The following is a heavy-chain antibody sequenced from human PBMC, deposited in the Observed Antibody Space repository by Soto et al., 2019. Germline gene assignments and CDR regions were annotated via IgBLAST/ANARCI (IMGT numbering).Heavy chain of an antibody. J-gene: IGHJ4*02. CDR1: GGSISSSNW. CDR2: IYHSGST. V-gene: IGHV4-4*02. CDR3: ARDRVMLTFGGASEEWGIDS. Sequence: PSETLSLTCAVSGGSISSSNWWSWVRQPPGKGLEWIGEIYHSGSTNYNPSLKSRVTISVDTSKNQFSLKLNSVIAADTAVYYCARDRVMLTFGGASEEWGIDSWGPGTLVTVLL. D-gene: IGHD3-16*01.